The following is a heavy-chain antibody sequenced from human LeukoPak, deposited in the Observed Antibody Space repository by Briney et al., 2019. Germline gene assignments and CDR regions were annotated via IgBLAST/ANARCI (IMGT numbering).Heavy chain of an antibody. CDR1: GFTFSSYA. CDR3: AKEAPGHFDL. V-gene: IGHV3-23*01. Sequence: GGSLRLSCAASGFTFSSYAVGWVRQPPGKGLEWVSVIGVSGTSRYYADSVKDRFIISRDNSKSTLYLQMNRLRVEDTAVYYCAKEAPGHFDLWGRGTLVTVSS. J-gene: IGHJ2*01. CDR2: IGVSGTSR.